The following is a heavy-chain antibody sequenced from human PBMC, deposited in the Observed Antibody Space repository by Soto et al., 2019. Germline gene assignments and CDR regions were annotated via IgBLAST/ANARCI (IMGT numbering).Heavy chain of an antibody. Sequence: GGSLRLSCAASGFTFTTYTMNWVRQAPGKGLEWVSGINGGDGPTYYADSVKGRFTISRDNSKNTLFLQMNSLRAEDTAVYYYTKDPPPDGIWTFDQWGQGALVTVSS. CDR3: TKDPPPDGIWTFDQ. CDR2: INGGDGPT. V-gene: IGHV3-23*01. CDR1: GFTFTTYT. J-gene: IGHJ4*02. D-gene: IGHD3-9*01.